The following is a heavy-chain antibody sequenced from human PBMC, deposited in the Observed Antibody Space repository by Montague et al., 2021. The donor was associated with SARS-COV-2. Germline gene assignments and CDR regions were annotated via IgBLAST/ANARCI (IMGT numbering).Heavy chain of an antibody. CDR2: IDWDDGK. Sequence: PALVKPTQTLTLTCTFSGFSLSTSGMCVSWIRQPPGKALEWLARIDWDDGKYYSTSLKTRLTISKDTSKNQVVLTMTNMDPVDTATYYCARVTAGIVAYDYWGQGTLVTVSS. V-gene: IGHV2-70*11. D-gene: IGHD5-12*01. CDR3: ARVTAGIVAYDY. CDR1: GFSLSTSGMC. J-gene: IGHJ4*02.